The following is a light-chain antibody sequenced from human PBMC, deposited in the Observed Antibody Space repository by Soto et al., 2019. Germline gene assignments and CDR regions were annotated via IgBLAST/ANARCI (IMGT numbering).Light chain of an antibody. Sequence: IVLTQSPATLSVSPGERATLSCRASQSVSSNLAWHQQRPGQAPRLFIYDASTRATGIPARFSGSGSGTEFTLTISSLQSEDFAVYYCHQYNSWPLTFGGGTKVDIK. CDR3: HQYNSWPLT. CDR1: QSVSSN. CDR2: DAS. V-gene: IGKV3-15*01. J-gene: IGKJ4*01.